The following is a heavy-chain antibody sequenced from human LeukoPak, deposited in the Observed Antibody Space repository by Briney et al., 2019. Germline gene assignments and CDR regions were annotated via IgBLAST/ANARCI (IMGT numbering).Heavy chain of an antibody. D-gene: IGHD2-21*01. CDR1: GFTFSTYS. Sequence: GGSLRLSCAASGFTFSTYSLSWVRQASGKGLEWVSTINDGGNITDYADSVKGRFTISRDNSKNTLYLQMNSLRAEDTAVYYCARGDFANYFDYWGQGTLVTVSS. J-gene: IGHJ4*02. CDR2: INDGGNIT. CDR3: ARGDFANYFDY. V-gene: IGHV3-23*01.